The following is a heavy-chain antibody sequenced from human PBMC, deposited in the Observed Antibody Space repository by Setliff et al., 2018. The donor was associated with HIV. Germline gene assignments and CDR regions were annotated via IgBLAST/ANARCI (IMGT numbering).Heavy chain of an antibody. J-gene: IGHJ4*02. Sequence: SETLSLTCSVSGGLISSYYWSWFRQPPGKGLEWIGYIYLGERINYNSSLQSRVTISTDTSKNQFSLRLSSVTTADTAVYYCARFLLRGAAFDYWGQGALVTVSS. CDR3: ARFLLRGAAFDY. D-gene: IGHD3-10*01. V-gene: IGHV4-59*01. CDR1: GGLISSYY. CDR2: IYLGERI.